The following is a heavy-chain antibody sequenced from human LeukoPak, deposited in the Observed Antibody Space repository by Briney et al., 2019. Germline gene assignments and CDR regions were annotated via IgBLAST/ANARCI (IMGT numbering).Heavy chain of an antibody. J-gene: IGHJ3*02. CDR3: ARVASATRRHDAFDI. CDR1: GYTFTGYY. Sequence: ASVKVSCKASGYTFTGYYMHWVRQAPGQGLEWMGWINPNSGGTNYAQKFQGRVTMTRDTSISTAYMELSRLGSDDTAVYYCARVASATRRHDAFDIWGQGTMVIVSS. CDR2: INPNSGGT. V-gene: IGHV1-2*02.